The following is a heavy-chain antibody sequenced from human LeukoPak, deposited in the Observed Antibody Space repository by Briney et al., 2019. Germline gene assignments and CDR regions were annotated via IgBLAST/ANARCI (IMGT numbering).Heavy chain of an antibody. CDR1: GGSFSDYY. J-gene: IGHJ3*02. CDR2: INHSGST. Sequence: SETLSLTCAVYGGSFSDYYWSWIRQPPGKGLEWIGEINHSGSTNYNPSLKSRVTISVDTSKNQFSLKLSSVTAADTAVYYCARLRGGDAFDIWGQGTMVTVSS. D-gene: IGHD6-25*01. CDR3: ARLRGGDAFDI. V-gene: IGHV4-34*01.